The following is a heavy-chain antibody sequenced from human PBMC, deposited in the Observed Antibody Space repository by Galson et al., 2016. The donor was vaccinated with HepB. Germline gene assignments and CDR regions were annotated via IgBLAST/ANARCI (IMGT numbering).Heavy chain of an antibody. CDR3: ARHITMVQGIIKGPEGNYYGMDV. J-gene: IGHJ6*04. Sequence: SLRLSCAASGFTFNKYNMNWVRQAPGRGLEWVSSISSSSSYIYYADSVKGRFTISRDNTKNSLYLQMNSLRAEDTAVYYCARHITMVQGIIKGPEGNYYGMDVWGKGTTVTVSS. CDR2: ISSSSSYI. D-gene: IGHD3-10*01. CDR1: GFTFNKYN. V-gene: IGHV3-21*01.